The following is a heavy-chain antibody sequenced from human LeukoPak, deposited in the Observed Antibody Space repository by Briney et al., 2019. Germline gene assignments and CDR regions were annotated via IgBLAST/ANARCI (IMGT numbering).Heavy chain of an antibody. Sequence: SETLSLTCTVSGGSISSGGYYWSWIRQHPGKGLEWIGYIYYSGSTYYNPSLKSRVTISVDTPKNQFSLKLSSVTAADTAVYYCARAPYSGYGYFDYWGQGTLVTVSS. CDR2: IYYSGST. J-gene: IGHJ4*02. CDR3: ARAPYSGYGYFDY. D-gene: IGHD5-12*01. V-gene: IGHV4-31*03. CDR1: GGSISSGGYY.